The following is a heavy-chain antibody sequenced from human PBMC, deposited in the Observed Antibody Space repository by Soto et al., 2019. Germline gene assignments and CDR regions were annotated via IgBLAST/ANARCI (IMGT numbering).Heavy chain of an antibody. CDR2: ISGSGGST. CDR3: ARHISNFRYYYYAMDV. Sequence: GGSLRLSCAASGFTFSSYAMSWVRQAPGKGLEWVSAISGSGGSTYYADSVKGRFTISRDNSKNTLYLQMNTLKASDTAMYYCARHISNFRYYYYAMDVWGQGTTVTVSS. J-gene: IGHJ6*02. D-gene: IGHD4-4*01. CDR1: GFTFSSYA. V-gene: IGHV3-23*01.